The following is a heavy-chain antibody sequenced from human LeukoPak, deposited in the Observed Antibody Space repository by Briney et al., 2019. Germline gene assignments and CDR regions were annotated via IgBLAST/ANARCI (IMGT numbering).Heavy chain of an antibody. CDR1: RFTFSTYG. V-gene: IGHV3-30*03. Sequence: PGGSLRLSCAASRFTFSTYGMHWVRQAPGKGLEWVALISYDGINKYYADSVKGRFTVSRDSSKSTLYLQVNSLRAEDTAVYYCARDSDGMSVWGLGTTVTVSS. CDR2: ISYDGINK. CDR3: ARDSDGMSV. J-gene: IGHJ6*02.